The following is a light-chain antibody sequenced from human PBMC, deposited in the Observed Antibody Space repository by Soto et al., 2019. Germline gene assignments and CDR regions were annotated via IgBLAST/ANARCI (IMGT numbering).Light chain of an antibody. CDR1: QSVGKY. J-gene: IGKJ4*01. CDR2: DAS. Sequence: ESVMTQSPATLSLSPGERATLSCRASQSVGKYLVWYQQKPGQAPRLLIYDASNRATGIPARFSGSGSGTDFTLTISSLQSEDFAVYYCQQYNNWPRVFGGGTKVDIK. CDR3: QQYNNWPRV. V-gene: IGKV3D-15*01.